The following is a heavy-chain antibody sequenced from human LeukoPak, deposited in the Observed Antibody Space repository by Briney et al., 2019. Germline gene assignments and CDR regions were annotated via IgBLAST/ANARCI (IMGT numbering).Heavy chain of an antibody. CDR1: GFTFSSYS. Sequence: GGSLRLSCAASGFTFSSYSMNCVRQAPGKGLEWVSSISSSSSYIYYADSVKGRFTISRDNAKNSLYLQMNSLRAEDTAVYYCARLAARGYYLDYWGQGTLVTVSS. CDR2: ISSSSSYI. V-gene: IGHV3-21*01. D-gene: IGHD6-6*01. J-gene: IGHJ4*02. CDR3: ARLAARGYYLDY.